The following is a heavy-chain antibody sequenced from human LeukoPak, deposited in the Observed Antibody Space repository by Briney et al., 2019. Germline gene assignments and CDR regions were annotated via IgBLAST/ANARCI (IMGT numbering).Heavy chain of an antibody. J-gene: IGHJ4*02. V-gene: IGHV3-66*01. CDR2: IYSGGST. CDR3: ARGQWLLPN. Sequence: GGSLRLSCEASGFIFNTYAIYWVRQAPGKGLEWVSVIYSGGSTYYADSVKGRFTISRDNSKNTLYLQMNSLRAEDTAVYYCARGQWLLPNWGQGTLVTVSS. D-gene: IGHD3-22*01. CDR1: GFIFNTYA.